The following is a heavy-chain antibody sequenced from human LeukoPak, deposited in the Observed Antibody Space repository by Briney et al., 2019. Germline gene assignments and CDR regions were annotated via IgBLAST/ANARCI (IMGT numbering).Heavy chain of an antibody. J-gene: IGHJ4*02. CDR3: ATVYYDSSGYTQYYFDY. D-gene: IGHD3-22*01. V-gene: IGHV1-24*01. CDR1: GYTLTELS. CDR2: FDPEDGET. Sequence: ASVTVSCKVSGYTLTELSMHWVRQAPGKGREWMGGFDPEDGETIYAQKFQGRVTMTEDTSTDTAYMELSSLRSEDTAVYYCATVYYDSSGYTQYYFDYWGQGTLVTVSS.